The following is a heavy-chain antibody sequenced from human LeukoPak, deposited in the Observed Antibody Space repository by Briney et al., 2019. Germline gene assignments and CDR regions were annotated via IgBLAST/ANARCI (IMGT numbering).Heavy chain of an antibody. D-gene: IGHD6-13*01. V-gene: IGHV1-46*01. J-gene: IGHJ4*02. Sequence: ASVKVSGKASGYIFSTYYMHWMRQAPGQGLQWMGIINPSGGTTNYAQKFQGRVTMTRDTSTSTVYMELSSLRSEDTAVYYCARGRSSWYSDHWGQGTLVTVSS. CDR3: ARGRSSWYSDH. CDR1: GYIFSTYY. CDR2: INPSGGTT.